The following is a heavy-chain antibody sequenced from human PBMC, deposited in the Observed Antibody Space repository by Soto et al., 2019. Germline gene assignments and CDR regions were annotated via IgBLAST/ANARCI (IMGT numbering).Heavy chain of an antibody. CDR2: IIPIFGTA. CDR3: ARDKGPDYRYYYGMDV. CDR1: GGTFSSYA. D-gene: IGHD4-17*01. V-gene: IGHV1-69*12. J-gene: IGHJ6*02. Sequence: QVQLVQSGAEVKKPGSSVKVSCKASGGTFSSYAISWVRQAPGQGLEWMGGIIPIFGTANYAQKFQGRVTLPADESTSTAYMELSSLRSEDTAVYYCARDKGPDYRYYYGMDVWGQGTTVTVSS.